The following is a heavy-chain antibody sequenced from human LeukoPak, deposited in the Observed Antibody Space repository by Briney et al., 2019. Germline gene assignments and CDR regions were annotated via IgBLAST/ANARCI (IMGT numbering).Heavy chain of an antibody. V-gene: IGHV3-33*01. CDR1: GFTFSSYG. CDR2: IWYDGSNK. J-gene: IGHJ4*02. D-gene: IGHD6-19*01. CDR3: ARDRFSSGWYYFDY. Sequence: PGGSLRLSCAASGFTFSSYGMHWVRQAPGKGLEWVAVIWYDGSNKYYADSVKGRFTISRDNSKNTLYLQMNSLRAEDTAVYYCARDRFSSGWYYFDYWGQGTLVTVSS.